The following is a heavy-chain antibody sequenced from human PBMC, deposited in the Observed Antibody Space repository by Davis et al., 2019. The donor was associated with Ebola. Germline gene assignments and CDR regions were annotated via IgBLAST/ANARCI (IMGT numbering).Heavy chain of an antibody. Sequence: GEFLKISCKGSGYTFNYFWIGWVRQMPGKGLEWMGIIHPCDFDARYSPSFQGQVTISADKSISTAYLQWSSLKASDTAMYYCARSLSFHWYFNLWGRGTLVTVSS. J-gene: IGHJ2*01. CDR2: IHPCDFDA. V-gene: IGHV5-51*01. CDR1: GYTFNYFW. CDR3: ARSLSFHWYFNL.